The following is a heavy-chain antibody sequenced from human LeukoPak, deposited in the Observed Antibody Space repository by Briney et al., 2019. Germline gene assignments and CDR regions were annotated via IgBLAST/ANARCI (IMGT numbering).Heavy chain of an antibody. CDR2: ITSSGSAI. Sequence: PGGSLRLSCAASGFTFSSHEMNWVHQAPGKGLEWVSYITSSGSAIYYADSVKGRFTISRDNAKNSLYLQMNSLRADDTALYYCAREVVGATSEFDFWGQGTLVTVSS. CDR1: GFTFSSHE. D-gene: IGHD1-26*01. V-gene: IGHV3-48*03. J-gene: IGHJ4*02. CDR3: AREVVGATSEFDF.